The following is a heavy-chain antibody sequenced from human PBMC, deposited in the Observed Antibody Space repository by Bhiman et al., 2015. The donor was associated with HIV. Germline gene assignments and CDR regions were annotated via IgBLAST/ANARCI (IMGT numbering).Heavy chain of an antibody. CDR2: IKQDGSEK. J-gene: IGHJ4*02. CDR3: ARETDDSSGYYPYYFDY. D-gene: IGHD3-22*01. Sequence: EVQLVESGGGLVQPGGSLRLSCAASGFTFSSYWMSWVRQAPGKGLEWVANIKQDGSEKYYVDSVKGRFTISRDNAKNSLYLQMNSLRAEDTAVYYCARETDDSSGYYPYYFDYWGQGTLVIVSS. CDR1: GFTFSSYW. V-gene: IGHV3-7*01.